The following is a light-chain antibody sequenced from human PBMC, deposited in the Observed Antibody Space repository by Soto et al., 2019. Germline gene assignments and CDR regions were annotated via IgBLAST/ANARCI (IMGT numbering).Light chain of an antibody. CDR3: QQYGNLPLT. CDR2: DAS. J-gene: IGKJ3*01. CDR1: QDFSNF. V-gene: IGKV1-33*01. Sequence: DIQMTQSPSSLSASVGDRVTITCQASQDFSNFLNWYQQKPGKAPKLLIYDASNLETGVPSRFSGGGSRTHFTFTISSLQPEDIATYYCQQYGNLPLTFGPGTKVDIK.